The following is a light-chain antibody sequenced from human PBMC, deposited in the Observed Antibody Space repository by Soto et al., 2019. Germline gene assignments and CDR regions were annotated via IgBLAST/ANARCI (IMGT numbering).Light chain of an antibody. J-gene: IGLJ3*02. Sequence: QSVLTQPPSLSGAPGQRVTISCTGSSSKIGAGYDLHWYQQLPGTAPKLLIYGNSNRPSGVPDRLSGAKSGASASLAITGLQAEDEADYYCQSYDSSLSGWVFGGGTKLTV. V-gene: IGLV1-40*01. CDR2: GNS. CDR3: QSYDSSLSGWV. CDR1: SSKIGAGYD.